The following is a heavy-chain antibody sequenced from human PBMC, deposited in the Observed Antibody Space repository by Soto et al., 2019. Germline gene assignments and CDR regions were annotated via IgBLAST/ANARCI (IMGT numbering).Heavy chain of an antibody. J-gene: IGHJ6*02. CDR1: GFTVSSTY. V-gene: IGHV3-53*01. D-gene: IGHD6-13*01. CDR2: IYGGLTT. Sequence: EVQLVESGGGLIQPGGSLRLSCAASGFTVSSTYMTWVRQAPGKGLEWVSVIYGGLTTSYADSVKGRFTISRDNSKNTLFLQMNSLRDEDTAVYYCARDRIEAAGTPRFNYYYGMDVWGQGTTVTVSS. CDR3: ARDRIEAAGTPRFNYYYGMDV.